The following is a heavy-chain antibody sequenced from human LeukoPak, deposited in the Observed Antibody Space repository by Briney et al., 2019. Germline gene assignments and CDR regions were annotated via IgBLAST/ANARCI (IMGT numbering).Heavy chain of an antibody. CDR3: ATHIVVVTAIISDDNWFDP. CDR2: ISSSGSTI. J-gene: IGHJ5*02. CDR1: GFTFSDYY. Sequence: PGGSLRLSCAASGFTFSDYYMSWIRQAPGKGLEWVSYISSSGSTIYYADPVKGRFTISRDNAKNSLYLQMNSLRAEDTAVYYCATHIVVVTAIISDDNWFDPWGQGTLVTVSS. D-gene: IGHD2-21*02. V-gene: IGHV3-11*04.